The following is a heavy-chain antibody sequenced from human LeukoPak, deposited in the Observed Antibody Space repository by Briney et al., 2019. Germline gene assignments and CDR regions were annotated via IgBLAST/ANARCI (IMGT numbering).Heavy chain of an antibody. D-gene: IGHD2-15*01. CDR1: GYIFTSYG. J-gene: IGHJ4*02. CDR3: ARDRARYCSGGNCYSYY. Sequence: GASVKVSCKASGYIFTSYGITWVRQAPGQGLEWMGWISAYNGNTHYAQNLQGRVTMTTHTSTSTAYMELRGLRSDDTAVYYCARDRARYCSGGNCYSYYWGQGTQVTVSS. V-gene: IGHV1-18*01. CDR2: ISAYNGNT.